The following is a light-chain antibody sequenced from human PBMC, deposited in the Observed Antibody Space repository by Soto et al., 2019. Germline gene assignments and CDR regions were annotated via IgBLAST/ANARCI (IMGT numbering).Light chain of an antibody. CDR3: QQYNNWRT. J-gene: IGKJ1*01. V-gene: IGKV3-15*01. CDR2: DAS. CDR1: QSVSSN. Sequence: EIVMTQSPATLSVSPGERATLSCRASQSVSSNLAWYQQKPGQTPRLLIYDASTRVTDIPARFSGSGSGTEFTLTISSLQSEDFAVYYCQQYNNWRTFGQGTKVDIK.